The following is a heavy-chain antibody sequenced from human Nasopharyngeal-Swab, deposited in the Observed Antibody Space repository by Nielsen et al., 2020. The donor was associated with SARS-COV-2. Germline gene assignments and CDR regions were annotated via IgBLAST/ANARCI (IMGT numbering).Heavy chain of an antibody. J-gene: IGHJ5*02. CDR3: AKDRGRIFGVVITTNWFDP. D-gene: IGHD3-3*01. V-gene: IGHV3-23*01. CDR2: ISGRGGST. Sequence: GESLNIPCAASGFTFSTYAMSLVRQAPGKGLEWVSAISGRGGSTYYADSVKGRFTIFRDNSKNTLYLQMNSLRAEDTAVYYCAKDRGRIFGVVITTNWFDPWGQGTLVTVSS. CDR1: GFTFSTYA.